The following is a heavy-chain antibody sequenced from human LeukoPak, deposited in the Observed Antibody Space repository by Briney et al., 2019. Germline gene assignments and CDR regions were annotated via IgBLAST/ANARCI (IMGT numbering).Heavy chain of an antibody. Sequence: SETLSLTCTVSVGSIDSNSWTWIRQPPGKGLEWIGYIYYSGTTNYNPSLKSRVTMSVDMSKNQFSLKLSSVTAADTAVYYCARRSSSWKNWFDPWGQGTLVTVSS. J-gene: IGHJ5*02. CDR3: ARRSSSWKNWFDP. V-gene: IGHV4-59*01. D-gene: IGHD6-13*01. CDR1: VGSIDSNS. CDR2: IYYSGTT.